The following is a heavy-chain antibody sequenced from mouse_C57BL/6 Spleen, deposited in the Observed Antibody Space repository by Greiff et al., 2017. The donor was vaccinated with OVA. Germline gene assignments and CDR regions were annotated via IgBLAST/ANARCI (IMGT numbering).Heavy chain of an antibody. V-gene: IGHV5-4*01. Sequence: EVQLKESGGGLVKPGGSLKLSCAASGFTFSSYAMSWVRQTPEQRLEWVATISDGGSYTYYPDNVKGRFPISRDNAKNNLYLQVNHLKSEDTAMYYWARDGSSDSWYFDDWGTGTTVTVSS. D-gene: IGHD1-1*01. CDR1: GFTFSSYA. J-gene: IGHJ1*03. CDR3: ARDGSSDSWYFDD. CDR2: ISDGGSYT.